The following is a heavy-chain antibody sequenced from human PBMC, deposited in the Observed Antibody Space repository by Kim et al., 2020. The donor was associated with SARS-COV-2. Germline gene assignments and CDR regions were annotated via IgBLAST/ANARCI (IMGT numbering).Heavy chain of an antibody. CDR3: ARLDGTMIVEEGVLFDY. J-gene: IGHJ4*02. D-gene: IGHD3-22*01. CDR2: IYPGDSDT. V-gene: IGHV5-51*01. Sequence: GESLKISCKGSGYSFTSYWIGWVRQMPGKGLEWMGIIYPGDSDTRYSPSFQGQVTISADKSISTAYLQWSSLKASDTAMYYCARLDGTMIVEEGVLFDYWGQGTLVTVSS. CDR1: GYSFTSYW.